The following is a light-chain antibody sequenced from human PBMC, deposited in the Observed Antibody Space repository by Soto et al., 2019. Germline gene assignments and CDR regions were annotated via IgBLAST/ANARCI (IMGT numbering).Light chain of an antibody. V-gene: IGKV1-27*01. CDR3: QKYNSGLIT. CDR1: QVIGNY. Sequence: IQLTQSPSSLSSSVGDRVTLTCRASQVIGNYLAWYKQKPGKVPKLLSYGAYTLQSGVPSRFSGSGSGTDFTLTISSLKPEDVAIYYCQKYNSGLITFGQGTRLEIK. CDR2: GAY. J-gene: IGKJ5*01.